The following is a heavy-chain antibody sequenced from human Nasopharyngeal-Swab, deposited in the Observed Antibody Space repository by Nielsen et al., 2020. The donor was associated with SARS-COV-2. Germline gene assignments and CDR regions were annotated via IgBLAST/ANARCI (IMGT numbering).Heavy chain of an antibody. CDR2: IWNDGGNK. V-gene: IGHV3-33*01. J-gene: IGHJ4*02. CDR1: GFTFTTYG. CDR3: ARAGALSAGTPTSWIDY. Sequence: GESLKISCATSGFTFTTYGMHWVRQSLGKGLEWVAVIWNDGGNKYYADSVKGRFTISRDNSMNTLYLQMNSLRAEDTAMYYCARAGALSAGTPTSWIDYWGQGTLVTVSS. D-gene: IGHD1-7*01.